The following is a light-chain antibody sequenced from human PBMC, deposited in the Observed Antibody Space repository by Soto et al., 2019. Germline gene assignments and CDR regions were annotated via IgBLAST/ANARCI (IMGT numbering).Light chain of an antibody. V-gene: IGLV2-14*01. CDR3: NSYRSGSTRV. CDR1: RSDVGGYNY. J-gene: IGLJ3*02. CDR2: DVT. Sequence: QSALTQPASVSGSPGQSITISCTGTRSDVGGYNYVSWYQQHPGKAPKLIIYDVTNRPSGVSNRFSGSKSGNTASLTISGLQAEDEADYYFNSYRSGSTRVFGGGTKVTVL.